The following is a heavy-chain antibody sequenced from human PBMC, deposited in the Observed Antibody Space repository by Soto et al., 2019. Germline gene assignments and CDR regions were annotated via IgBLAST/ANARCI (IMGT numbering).Heavy chain of an antibody. Sequence: SVKVSCKASGGSFSSYAISWVRQARGQGLEWMGGIIPIFGTANYAQKFQGRVTITADESTSTAYMELSSLRSEDTAVYYCARQTYYGSGSYYSRGSANWFDPWGQGTLVTVSS. V-gene: IGHV1-69*13. CDR2: IIPIFGTA. CDR3: ARQTYYGSGSYYSRGSANWFDP. D-gene: IGHD3-10*01. CDR1: GGSFSSYA. J-gene: IGHJ5*02.